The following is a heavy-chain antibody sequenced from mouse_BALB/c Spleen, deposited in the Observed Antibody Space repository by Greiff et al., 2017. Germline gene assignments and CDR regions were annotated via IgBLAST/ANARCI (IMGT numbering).Heavy chain of an antibody. CDR1: GYTFTSYW. CDR2: INPSTGYT. CDR3: ARSQKVYFDY. V-gene: IGHV1-7*01. Sequence: QVQLQQSGAELAKPGASVKMSCKASGYTFTSYWMHWVKQRPGQGLEWIGYINPSTGYTEYNQKFKDKATLTADKSSSTAYMQLSSLTSEDSAVYYCARSQKVYFDYWGQGTTLTVSS. J-gene: IGHJ2*01.